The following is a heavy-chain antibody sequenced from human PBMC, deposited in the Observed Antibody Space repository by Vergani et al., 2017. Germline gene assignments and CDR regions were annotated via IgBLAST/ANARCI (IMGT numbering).Heavy chain of an antibody. CDR1: GYSFTNYW. CDR3: ARLYGRDSSRSKCFDY. CDR2: IHPADSDT. J-gene: IGHJ4*02. V-gene: IGHV5-51*01. D-gene: IGHD3-22*01. Sequence: EVQLVQSGAEVKKPGESLKISCQISGYSFTNYWIVWVRQMPGKGLEWMGIIHPADSDTRYSPSFQGQVTISVDKSISTAYLQRSSLRASDSAMYYCARLYGRDSSRSKCFDYWGQGTLVTVSS.